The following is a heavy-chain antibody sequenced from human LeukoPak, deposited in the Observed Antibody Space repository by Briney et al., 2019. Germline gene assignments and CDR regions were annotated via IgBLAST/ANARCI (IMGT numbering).Heavy chain of an antibody. CDR3: ARKSTAARLDDY. V-gene: IGHV3-23*01. J-gene: IGHJ4*02. CDR2: ISGSGGST. Sequence: GGSLRLSCAASGFTFSSYAMSWVRQAPGKGLEWVSAISGSGGSTYYADSVKGRFTIYRDNSKNTLYLQMNSLRAEDTAVYYCARKSTAARLDDYWGQGTLVTVSS. CDR1: GFTFSSYA. D-gene: IGHD6-13*01.